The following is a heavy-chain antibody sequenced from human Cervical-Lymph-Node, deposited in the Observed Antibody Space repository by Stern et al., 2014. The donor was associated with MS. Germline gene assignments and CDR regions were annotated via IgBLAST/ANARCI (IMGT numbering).Heavy chain of an antibody. CDR2: ISYDGSSQ. CDR3: ARPAAARYFDY. Sequence: SGRSLRLSCATSGFTFGRHSMHWVRQAPGKGLEWAAIISYDGSSQHYADSVKGRFTISRSNSNNTLFLQMNSLRVEDTAIYYCARPAAARYFDYWGQGSQVTVSS. V-gene: IGHV3-30-3*01. D-gene: IGHD6-25*01. J-gene: IGHJ4*02. CDR1: GFTFGRHS.